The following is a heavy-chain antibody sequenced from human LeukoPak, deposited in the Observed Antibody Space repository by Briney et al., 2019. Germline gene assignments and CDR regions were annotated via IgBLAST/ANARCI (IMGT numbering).Heavy chain of an antibody. V-gene: IGHV4-34*01. CDR2: INHSGST. J-gene: IGHJ4*02. CDR1: GGSFSGYY. CDR3: ARHGPQDY. D-gene: IGHD2-8*01. Sequence: SETLSLTCAVYGGSFSGYYRSWIRQPPGKGLEWIGEINHSGSTNYNPSLKSRVTISVDTSKNQFSLKLSSVTAADTAVYYCARHGPQDYWGQGTLVTVSS.